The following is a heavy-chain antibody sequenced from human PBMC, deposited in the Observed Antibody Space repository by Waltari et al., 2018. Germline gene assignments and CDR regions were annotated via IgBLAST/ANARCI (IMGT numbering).Heavy chain of an antibody. CDR3: AREGAEQWVVEDYGMDV. Sequence: EEQLVESGGGLVQPGDSLRLSCAVSGFTFSSYWMNWVRQAPGKGPLWVSRISSDASDTTYADSVRGRFTVSRDNAKNTLYLQMDTLRAEDTAVYYCAREGAEQWVVEDYGMDVWGQGTTVTVSS. J-gene: IGHJ6*02. CDR1: GFTFSSYW. V-gene: IGHV3-74*03. CDR2: ISSDASDT. D-gene: IGHD6-19*01.